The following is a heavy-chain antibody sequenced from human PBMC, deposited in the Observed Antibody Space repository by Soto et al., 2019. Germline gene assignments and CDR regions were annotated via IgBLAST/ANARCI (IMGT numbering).Heavy chain of an antibody. Sequence: SVKVSCKASGGTFSRYAISWVRQAPGQGLEWMGGIIPILGTANYAQKFQGRVTITADESTSTAYMELSSLRSEDTAVYYCARIQQLVLIGWFDPWDQGTMVTVS. CDR2: IIPILGTA. J-gene: IGHJ5*02. V-gene: IGHV1-69*13. CDR3: ARIQQLVLIGWFDP. CDR1: GGTFSRYA. D-gene: IGHD6-13*01.